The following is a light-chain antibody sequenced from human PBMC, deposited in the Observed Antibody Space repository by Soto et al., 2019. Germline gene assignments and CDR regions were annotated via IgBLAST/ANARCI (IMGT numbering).Light chain of an antibody. V-gene: IGKV1-39*01. CDR1: QSISNY. J-gene: IGKJ4*01. Sequence: IQITQCRSSLPACVGDRVTITCRASQSISNYLNWYQQKPGKAPKFLIYAASSLQSGVPSRFSGSGSGTDFTLTISSLQPEDFATYYCQQLDSYPLTFGGGTKVDIK. CDR2: AAS. CDR3: QQLDSYPLT.